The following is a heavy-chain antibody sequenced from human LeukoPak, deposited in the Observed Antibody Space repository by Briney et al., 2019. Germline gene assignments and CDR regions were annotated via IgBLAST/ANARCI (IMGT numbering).Heavy chain of an antibody. J-gene: IGHJ6*02. V-gene: IGHV3-23*01. CDR3: AKALLWFGEYYYGMDV. Sequence: PGGSLRLSCAASGFTFSSYAMSWVRQAPGKGLEWVSAISGSGGSTYYADSVKGRFTISRDNSKNTLYLQMNSLRAEDTAVYYCAKALLWFGEYYYGMDVWGQGTTVTVSS. CDR2: ISGSGGST. CDR1: GFTFSSYA. D-gene: IGHD3-10*01.